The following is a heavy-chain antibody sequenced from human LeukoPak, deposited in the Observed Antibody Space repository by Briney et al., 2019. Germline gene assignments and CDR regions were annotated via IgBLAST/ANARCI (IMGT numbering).Heavy chain of an antibody. CDR1: GFTFSNHN. CDR3: ARDMSSSWQYRFDP. J-gene: IGHJ5*02. D-gene: IGHD6-13*01. V-gene: IGHV3-21*06. Sequence: PGGSLRLSCVASGFTFSNHNMNWVRQAPGKGLEWVSSISSSSSYIYYADSVKGRFTISRDNPKNSLYLQMNSLRAEDTAVYYCARDMSSSWQYRFDPWGQGTLVTVSS. CDR2: ISSSSSYI.